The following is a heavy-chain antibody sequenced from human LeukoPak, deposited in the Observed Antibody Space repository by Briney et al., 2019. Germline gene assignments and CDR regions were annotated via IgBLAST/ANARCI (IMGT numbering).Heavy chain of an antibody. Sequence: PGGSLRLSCVASGFTFISYGMNWVRQAPGKGLEWVSYIRSTGSIIFYADSVKGRFTICRDNAKNSLYLQMNSLRAEDTALYYCARVNYYGGNDDGFHIWGQGTMVTVSS. CDR2: IRSTGSII. J-gene: IGHJ3*02. D-gene: IGHD4-23*01. CDR3: ARVNYYGGNDDGFHI. CDR1: GFTFISYG. V-gene: IGHV3-48*03.